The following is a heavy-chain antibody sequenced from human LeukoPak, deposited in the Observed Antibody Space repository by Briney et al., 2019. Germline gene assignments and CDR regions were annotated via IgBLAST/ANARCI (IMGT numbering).Heavy chain of an antibody. CDR1: GFTFSSYG. CDR2: ISYDGSNK. J-gene: IGHJ4*02. V-gene: IGHV3-30*03. Sequence: GGSLRLSCAASGFTFSSYGMHWVRQAPGKGLEWVAVISYDGSNKYYADSVKGRFTISRDNPKNTLYLQMNSLRAEDTAVYYCARGGTDDILTGYYDYWGQGTLVTVSS. CDR3: ARGGTDDILTGYYDY. D-gene: IGHD3-9*01.